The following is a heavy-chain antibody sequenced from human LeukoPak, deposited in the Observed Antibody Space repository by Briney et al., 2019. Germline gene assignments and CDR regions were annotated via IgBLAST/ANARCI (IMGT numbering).Heavy chain of an antibody. CDR2: ISWNSGSI. Sequence: GGSLRLSCAASGFTFDDYAMHWVRQAPGKGLEWVSGISWNSGSIGYADSVKGRFTISRDNAKNSLYLQMNSLRAEDTALYYCASGDYYDSSGYYNYYYGMDVWGQGTTVTVSS. CDR1: GFTFDDYA. CDR3: ASGDYYDSSGYYNYYYGMDV. V-gene: IGHV3-9*01. D-gene: IGHD3-22*01. J-gene: IGHJ6*02.